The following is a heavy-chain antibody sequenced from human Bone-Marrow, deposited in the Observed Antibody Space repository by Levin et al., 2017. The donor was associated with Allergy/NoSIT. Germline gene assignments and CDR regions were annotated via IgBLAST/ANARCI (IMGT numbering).Heavy chain of an antibody. D-gene: IGHD5-18*01. J-gene: IGHJ4*02. CDR3: ARARDNYGYLPLDS. CDR1: GGSMSPFY. Sequence: SETLSLTCSVSGGSMSPFYWSWIRQSPGRGLEFVGYIFHTGSTTYNPSFTGRLTISVDTSTNQFSLKLTSVTAADTAVYYCARARDNYGYLPLDSWGEGTLVTVSS. V-gene: IGHV4-59*01. CDR2: IFHTGST.